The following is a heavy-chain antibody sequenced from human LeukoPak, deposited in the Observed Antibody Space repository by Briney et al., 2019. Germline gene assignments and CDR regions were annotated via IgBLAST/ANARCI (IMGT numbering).Heavy chain of an antibody. Sequence: GGSLRLSCAASGFTFSSYSMNWVRQAPGKGLEWVSSISSSSSYIYYADSVKGRFTVSRDNAKNLLYLQMNSLRAEDTAVYYCASPKHAMYYYDSSGYYYWGQGTLVTVSS. J-gene: IGHJ4*02. CDR2: ISSSSSYI. D-gene: IGHD3-22*01. CDR1: GFTFSSYS. CDR3: ASPKHAMYYYDSSGYYY. V-gene: IGHV3-21*01.